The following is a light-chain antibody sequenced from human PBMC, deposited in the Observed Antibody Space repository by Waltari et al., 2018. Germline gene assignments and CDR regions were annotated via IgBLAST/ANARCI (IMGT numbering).Light chain of an antibody. CDR3: MQTLQNPWT. CDR1: QSLRHRNGNSH. Sequence: DIVMTQSPLSLPVTPGEPASISCTSSQSLRHRNGNSHLSWYLRKSGQSPQLLIYVGSNRASGVPDRFSGSGSGTDFTLKISRVEADDVGIYYCMQTLQNPWTFGQGTNVDIK. CDR2: VGS. V-gene: IGKV2-28*01. J-gene: IGKJ1*01.